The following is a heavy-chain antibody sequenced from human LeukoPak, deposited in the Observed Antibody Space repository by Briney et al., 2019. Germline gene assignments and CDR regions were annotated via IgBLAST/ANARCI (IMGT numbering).Heavy chain of an antibody. V-gene: IGHV5-51*01. D-gene: IGHD3-10*01. CDR3: ARLVNYGSGSYYFNWFDP. CDR2: IYAGDSDT. CDR1: GYSFTSYW. J-gene: IGHJ5*02. Sequence: GESLKISCKGSGYSFTSYWIGWVRQMPGKGLEWMGIIYAGDSDTRYSPSFQGQVTISADKSISTAYLQWSSLKASDTAMYYCARLVNYGSGSYYFNWFDPWGQGTLVTVSS.